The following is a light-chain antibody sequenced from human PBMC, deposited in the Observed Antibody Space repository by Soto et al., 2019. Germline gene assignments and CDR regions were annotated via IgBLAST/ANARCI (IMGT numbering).Light chain of an antibody. V-gene: IGLV1-51*01. Sequence: QSVLTQPPSVSAAPGQKVTISCSGSDSNIGRYFVSWYQQFPGTAPKLPIYDNDKRPSGIPDRFSGSKSGASATLGITGLQTGDEADYYCGTWDSSLSAGVFGSGTKVTVL. CDR2: DND. J-gene: IGLJ1*01. CDR1: DSNIGRYF. CDR3: GTWDSSLSAGV.